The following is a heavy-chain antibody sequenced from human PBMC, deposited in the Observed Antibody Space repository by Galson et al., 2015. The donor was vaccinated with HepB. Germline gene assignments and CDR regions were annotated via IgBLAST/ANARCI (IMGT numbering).Heavy chain of an antibody. CDR2: IYYSGST. Sequence: LSLTCTVSGGSISSYYRSWIRQPPGKGLEWIGYIYYSGSTNYNPSLKSRVTISVDTSKNQFSLKLSSVTAADTAVYYCARWTVAGNWFDPWGQGTLVTVSS. CDR1: GGSISSYY. D-gene: IGHD6-19*01. V-gene: IGHV4-59*01. CDR3: ARWTVAGNWFDP. J-gene: IGHJ5*02.